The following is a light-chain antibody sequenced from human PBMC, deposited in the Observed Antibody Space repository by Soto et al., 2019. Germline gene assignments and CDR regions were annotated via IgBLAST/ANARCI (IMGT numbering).Light chain of an antibody. CDR1: SSDVGSDNL. V-gene: IGLV2-23*02. J-gene: IGLJ1*01. CDR2: EVS. Sequence: QSALTQPASVSGSPGQSITISCTGTSSDVGSDNLVSWYQQHPGKAPKFIIYEVSQRPAGVSYRFSGSKSGNTAYLTISGLQAEDEADYYCCSYAGSXTYVFGTGTKVTVL. CDR3: CSYAGSXTYV.